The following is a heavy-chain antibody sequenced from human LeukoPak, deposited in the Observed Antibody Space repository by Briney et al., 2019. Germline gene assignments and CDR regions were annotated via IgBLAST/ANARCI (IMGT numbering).Heavy chain of an antibody. J-gene: IGHJ3*02. CDR1: GDSVTSDGYY. CDR2: ISNSGTA. D-gene: IGHD2-21*02. Sequence: SETLSLTCSVSGDSVTSDGYYWTWIRQHPGKGLQWIAYISNSGTASYNPSLESRVSISVDTSYNQFSLRLNSVTAADTAVYYCARDVVVTASPDALDIWGQGTMVIVSS. CDR3: ARDVVVTASPDALDI. V-gene: IGHV4-31*03.